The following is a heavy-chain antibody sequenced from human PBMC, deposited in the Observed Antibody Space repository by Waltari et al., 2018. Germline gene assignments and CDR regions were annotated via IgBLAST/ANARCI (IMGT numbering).Heavy chain of an antibody. CDR2: IDHRGVT. J-gene: IGHJ4*02. CDR3: ARHQRRGLRGLDV. V-gene: IGHV4-34*02. CDR1: GVTLTGYY. D-gene: IGHD1-26*01. Sequence: QVQLKQWGTGLLRPSETLSLKCAVYGVTLTGYYWTWVRQSPGQGLEWIGEIDHRGVTKINLSLRSRVFMSVDTSDKQLSLKLRSVTAADTAVYYCARHQRRGLRGLDVWGQGTQVAVSS.